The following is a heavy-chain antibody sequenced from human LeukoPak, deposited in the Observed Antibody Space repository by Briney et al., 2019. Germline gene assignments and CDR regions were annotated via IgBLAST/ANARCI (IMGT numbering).Heavy chain of an antibody. D-gene: IGHD4/OR15-4a*01. V-gene: IGHV1-8*01. CDR1: GYTFTSYD. Sequence: GASVKVSCKTSGYTFTSYDINWVRQATGQGLEWMGWMNPNSGNTGYAQKFHGRVTMTRNTSISTAYMELSSLRSEDTAVYYCARGPNYSAYVDYWGQGTLVTVSS. CDR3: ARGPNYSAYVDY. CDR2: MNPNSGNT. J-gene: IGHJ4*02.